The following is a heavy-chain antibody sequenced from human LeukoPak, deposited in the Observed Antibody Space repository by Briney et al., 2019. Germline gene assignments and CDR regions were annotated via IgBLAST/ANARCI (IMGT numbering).Heavy chain of an antibody. Sequence: PGRSQTLVCTTSGFTFGDYCMSWFRQAPGKGLEWVSFIRSYIYSGATDYAASVRGRFVISRHDSESIAYLQMNSLRAEDTAVYYCARGLRGTGDHWGQGTLVTVSS. CDR1: GFTFGDYC. D-gene: IGHD3-16*01. V-gene: IGHV3-49*03. J-gene: IGHJ4*02. CDR3: ARGLRGTGDH. CDR2: IRSYIYSGAT.